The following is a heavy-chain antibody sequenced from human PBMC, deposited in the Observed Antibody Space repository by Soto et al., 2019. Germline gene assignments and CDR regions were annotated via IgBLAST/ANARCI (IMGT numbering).Heavy chain of an antibody. D-gene: IGHD6-19*01. Sequence: PGGALRLSCVASGIEFSDYAMSWVRQAPGKGLEWVSISSASGRSRYHADSVKGRFTISRDNSKNTLYLHMTNLRAEDTAVYYCAKDGNWLDVYFDVWGQGTPVPVS. J-gene: IGHJ4*02. CDR1: GIEFSDYA. CDR3: AKDGNWLDVYFDV. V-gene: IGHV3-23*01. CDR2: SSASGRSR.